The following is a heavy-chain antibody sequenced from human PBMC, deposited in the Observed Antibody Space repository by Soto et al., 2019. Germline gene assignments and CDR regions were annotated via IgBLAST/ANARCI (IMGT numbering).Heavy chain of an antibody. J-gene: IGHJ5*02. V-gene: IGHV4-59*08. CDR1: GGSISSYY. CDR2: IYYSGST. Sequence: QVQLQESGPGLVKPSETLSLTCTVSGGSISSYYWSWIRQPPGKGLEWIGYIYYSGSTNYNPSLKSRVTISVDTSKNQFSLKLSSVTAADTAVYYCARMERRSTDYRGDWFDPWGQGTLVTVSS. D-gene: IGHD4-17*01. CDR3: ARMERRSTDYRGDWFDP.